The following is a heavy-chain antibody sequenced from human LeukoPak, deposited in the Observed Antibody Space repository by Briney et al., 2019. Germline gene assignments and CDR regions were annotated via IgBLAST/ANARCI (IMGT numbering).Heavy chain of an antibody. V-gene: IGHV3-30*18. Sequence: PGGSRRLSCAASGFTFSSYDMHWVRKAPGKGLEWEAVMSYDENVKFYADSVKGRFTISRDNSKNTLYLQMNSLRADDTAVYYCAKDSTAYSSDWYFDHWGQGTLVTVSS. J-gene: IGHJ4*02. CDR2: MSYDENVK. CDR3: AKDSTAYSSDWYFDH. D-gene: IGHD6-19*01. CDR1: GFTFSSYD.